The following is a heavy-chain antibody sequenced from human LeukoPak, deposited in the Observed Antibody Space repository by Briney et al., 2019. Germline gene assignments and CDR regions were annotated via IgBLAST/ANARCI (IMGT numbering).Heavy chain of an antibody. CDR1: GYTFINYY. Sequence: ASVKVSCKTSGYTFINYYLHWVRQAPGQGLEWMAIFNPSTDYTHYRQNLQGRLSFTRDTSTSTVYMELSSLRSDDTAIYYCARGPVIYSLDYWGQGTLVTVSS. CDR3: ARGPVIYSLDY. CDR2: FNPSTDYT. D-gene: IGHD2-21*01. J-gene: IGHJ4*02. V-gene: IGHV1-46*01.